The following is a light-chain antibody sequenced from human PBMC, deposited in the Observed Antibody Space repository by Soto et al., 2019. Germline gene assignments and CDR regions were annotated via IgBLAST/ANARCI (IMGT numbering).Light chain of an antibody. CDR2: GAS. CDR1: QSVSSGY. J-gene: IGKJ1*01. V-gene: IGKV3-20*01. CDR3: QQYGSWT. Sequence: EIVLTQSPATLSLSPGDRATISCRASQSVSSGYFAWYQQKPGPAPRLLNYGASRRATGIPDRFSGSGSGTDFTLTISRLEPEDFAVYYWQQYGSWTFGQGTKVEIK.